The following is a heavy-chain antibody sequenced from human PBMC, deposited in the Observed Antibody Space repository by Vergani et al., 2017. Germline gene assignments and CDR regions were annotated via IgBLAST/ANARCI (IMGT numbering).Heavy chain of an antibody. Sequence: QVQLQQWGAGLLKPSETLSLTCAVYGGSFSGYYWSWIRQPPGKGLEWIGEINHSGSTNYNPSLKSRVTISVDTSKNQFSLNLSSVTAADTAVYYCARGGISGGIAVAGVFDYWGQGTLVTVSS. D-gene: IGHD6-19*01. CDR1: GGSFSGYY. J-gene: IGHJ4*02. CDR2: INHSGST. CDR3: ARGGISGGIAVAGVFDY. V-gene: IGHV4-34*01.